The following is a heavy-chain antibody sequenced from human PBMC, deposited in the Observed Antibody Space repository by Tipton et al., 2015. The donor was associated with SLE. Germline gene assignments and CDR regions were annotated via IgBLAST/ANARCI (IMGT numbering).Heavy chain of an antibody. CDR3: ARGYDFWSGYSSGSYGMDV. J-gene: IGHJ6*02. CDR1: GYTFTIYG. Sequence: QSGAEVKKPGESLKISCKASGYTFTIYGITWVRQAPGQGLEWMGWISAYNGNTNYAQKLQGRVTMTTDTSTSTAYMELRSLRSDDTAVYYCARGYDFWSGYSSGSYGMDVWGQGTTVTVSS. V-gene: IGHV1-18*01. CDR2: ISAYNGNT. D-gene: IGHD3-3*01.